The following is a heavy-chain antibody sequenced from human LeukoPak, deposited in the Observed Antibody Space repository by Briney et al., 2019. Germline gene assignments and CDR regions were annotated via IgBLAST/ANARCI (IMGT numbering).Heavy chain of an antibody. J-gene: IGHJ4*02. Sequence: SGGSLRLSCAASGFTFSDYYMSWIRQGPGKGLEWISYISSSSRYTNYADSVKGRFTISRDNAKNSLYLQMNSLRAEDTAFYFCVRGEKYSGTYFGYWGQGTLVTVSS. CDR1: GFTFSDYY. CDR2: ISSSSRYT. V-gene: IGHV3-11*05. CDR3: VRGEKYSGTYFGY. D-gene: IGHD1-26*01.